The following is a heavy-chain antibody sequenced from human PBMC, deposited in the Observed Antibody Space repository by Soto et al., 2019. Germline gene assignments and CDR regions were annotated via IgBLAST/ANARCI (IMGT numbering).Heavy chain of an antibody. J-gene: IGHJ5*02. CDR1: GGSISSSSYY. D-gene: IGHD5-18*01. CDR3: ARLSCIQRSWFDP. Sequence: QLQLQESGPGLVKPSETLSLTCTVSGGSISSSSYYWGWIRQPPGKGLEWIGSIYYSGSTYYNPSLKSRVTISVDTSKNQCSLKLSSVTAADTAVYYCARLSCIQRSWFDPWGQGTLVTVSS. V-gene: IGHV4-39*01. CDR2: IYYSGST.